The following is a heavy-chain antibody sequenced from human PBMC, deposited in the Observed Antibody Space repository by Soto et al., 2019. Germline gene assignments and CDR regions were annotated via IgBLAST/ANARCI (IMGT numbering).Heavy chain of an antibody. J-gene: IGHJ4*02. Sequence: SETLSLTCTVSDGSISTYFCNWIRQPAGKGLEWIGRIDNSGNTNYNPSLKSRVTMSADTSRSQFSLKLNSVTAADTAVYYCARGGQDFCSGTFDYWGQGDLVTVSS. CDR1: DGSISTYF. V-gene: IGHV4-4*07. D-gene: IGHD3-3*01. CDR3: ARGGQDFCSGTFDY. CDR2: IDNSGNT.